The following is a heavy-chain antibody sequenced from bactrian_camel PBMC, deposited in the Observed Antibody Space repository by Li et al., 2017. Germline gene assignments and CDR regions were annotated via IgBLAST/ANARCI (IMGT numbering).Heavy chain of an antibody. J-gene: IGHJ4*01. D-gene: IGHD6*01. CDR2: INSGGTT. Sequence: VQLVESGGGLVQPGGSLRLSCAASGFTFSRYSLSWVRQAPGKGLEWVSAINSGGTTYYADSVKGRFTISRDNAKNTVYLQLNSLKSEDTALYYCAAGPWYTDEYKYWGQGTQVTVS. CDR1: GFTFSRYS. CDR3: AAGPWYTDEYKY. V-gene: IGHV3S40*01.